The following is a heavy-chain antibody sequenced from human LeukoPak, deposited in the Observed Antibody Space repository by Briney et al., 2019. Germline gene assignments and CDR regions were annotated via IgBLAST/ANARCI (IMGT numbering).Heavy chain of an antibody. J-gene: IGHJ4*02. Sequence: GGSLRLSCAASGFTVSNNYMSWVHQAPGKGLEWVSVIYSGDNTYYVESVKGRFTISRDNSKNTLFLQMNRLRAEDTAVYYCAGRRVLDASFDYWGQGTLVTVSS. CDR1: GFTVSNNY. V-gene: IGHV3-66*02. CDR3: AGRRVLDASFDY. D-gene: IGHD3-16*01. CDR2: IYSGDNT.